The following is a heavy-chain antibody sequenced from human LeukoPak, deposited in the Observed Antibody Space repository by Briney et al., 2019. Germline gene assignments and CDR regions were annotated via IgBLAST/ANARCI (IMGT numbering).Heavy chain of an antibody. V-gene: IGHV3-30*03. CDR1: GFTFSSYD. CDR3: ARDAPMYDYGGYGFDY. Sequence: GRSLRLSCAASGFTFSSYDMHWVRQAPGKGLEWVAAISDDGSNKYYADSVKGRFTISRDNSKNTLYLQMNSLRAEDTAVYYCARDAPMYDYGGYGFDYWGQGALVTVSS. J-gene: IGHJ4*02. CDR2: ISDDGSNK. D-gene: IGHD4-17*01.